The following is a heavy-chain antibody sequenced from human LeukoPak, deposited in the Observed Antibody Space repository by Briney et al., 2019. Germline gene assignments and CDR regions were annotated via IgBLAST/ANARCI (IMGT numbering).Heavy chain of an antibody. CDR2: IYSGGST. V-gene: IGHV3-53*01. J-gene: IGHJ3*02. CDR1: GFTISSNY. D-gene: IGHD6-13*01. CDR3: ATLRYTSSWYGVFDI. Sequence: GGSLRLSCAASGFTISSNYMSWVRQAPGKGLEWVSIIYSGGSTYYADSVKGRFTISRDNSKNTLYLQMNSLRAEDTAVYYCATLRYTSSWYGVFDIWGQGTMVTVSS.